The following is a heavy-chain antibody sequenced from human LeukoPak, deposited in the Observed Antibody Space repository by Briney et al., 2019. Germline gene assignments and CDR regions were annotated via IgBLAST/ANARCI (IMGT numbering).Heavy chain of an antibody. Sequence: SQTLSLTCAVSGGSISSGGYSWSWLRQPPGKGLEWIGYIYHSGSTYYNPSLKSRVTISVDRSKNQFSLKLSSVTAADTAVYYCARYTEARTFDYWGQGTLVTVSS. CDR1: GGSISSGGYS. CDR3: ARYTEARTFDY. CDR2: IYHSGST. J-gene: IGHJ4*02. V-gene: IGHV4-30-2*01.